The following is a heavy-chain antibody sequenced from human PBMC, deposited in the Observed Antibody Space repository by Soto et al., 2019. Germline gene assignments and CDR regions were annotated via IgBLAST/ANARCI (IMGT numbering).Heavy chain of an antibody. CDR3: TRDRGDYGDSDGIDY. V-gene: IGHV4-59*01. CDR1: GDSISSYY. J-gene: IGHJ4*02. CDR2: IYYSGST. Sequence: SETLSLTCTVSGDSISSYYWSWIRQPPGKGLEWIGYIYYSGSTTYNPSLKSRVTISVDTSKNQFSLKLSSVTAADTAVYYCTRDRGDYGDSDGIDYWGQGTLVTVSS. D-gene: IGHD4-17*01.